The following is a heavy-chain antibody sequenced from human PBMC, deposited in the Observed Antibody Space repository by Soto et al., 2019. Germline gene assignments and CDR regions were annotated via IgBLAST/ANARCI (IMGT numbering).Heavy chain of an antibody. CDR2: IYYSGST. D-gene: IGHD3-10*01. J-gene: IGHJ6*03. CDR1: GASISSYY. Sequence: PSETLSLTCTVSGASISSYYWSWIRQPPGKGLEWIGYIYYSGSTNYDPSLKSRVTISVDTSKNRFSLKLSSVTAADTAVYYCARADGSGSYHYDMVVWGKGTSDTVFS. V-gene: IGHV4-59*01. CDR3: ARADGSGSYHYDMVV.